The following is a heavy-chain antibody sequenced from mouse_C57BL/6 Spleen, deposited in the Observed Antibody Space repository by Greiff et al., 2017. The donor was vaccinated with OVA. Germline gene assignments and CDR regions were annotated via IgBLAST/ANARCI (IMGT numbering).Heavy chain of an antibody. J-gene: IGHJ2*01. CDR1: GYAFSSYW. V-gene: IGHV1-80*01. Sequence: VQLQQSGAELVKPGASVKISCKASGYAFSSYWMNWVKQRPGKGLEWIGQIYPGDGDTNYNGKFKGKATLTADKSSSTAYMQLSSLTSEDSAVYFCARGGSSYHYFAYWGQGTTLTVSS. CDR2: IYPGDGDT. D-gene: IGHD1-1*01. CDR3: ARGGSSYHYFAY.